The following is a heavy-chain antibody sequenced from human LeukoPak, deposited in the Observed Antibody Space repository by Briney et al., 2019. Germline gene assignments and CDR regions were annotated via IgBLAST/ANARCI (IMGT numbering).Heavy chain of an antibody. D-gene: IGHD4-17*01. V-gene: IGHV1-69*13. CDR3: AIFQGTYGDNENDY. J-gene: IGHJ4*02. CDR2: IIPMINTP. Sequence: SVKVSCKASGGTFRSYAITWVRQAPGKGLEWMGGIIPMINTPKYAQKFQGRVSITADESTSTGYMEVGSLRSEDTAVYYCAIFQGTYGDNENDYWGQGTLVTVSS. CDR1: GGTFRSYA.